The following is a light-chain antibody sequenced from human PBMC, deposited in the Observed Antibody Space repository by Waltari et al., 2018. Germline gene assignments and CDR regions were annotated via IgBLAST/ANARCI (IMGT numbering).Light chain of an antibody. CDR3: QHYVRLPAT. CDR1: QSVGRT. V-gene: IGKV3-20*01. J-gene: IGKJ1*01. CDR2: GAH. Sequence: EIVLTQSPGTLSLSPGERATLSCRASQSVGRTLAWYQQKPGQAPRLLMYGAHRRATGTPDRFGGSGSGTDFSLTISRLEPEDFAVYYCQHYVRLPATFGQGTKVEIK.